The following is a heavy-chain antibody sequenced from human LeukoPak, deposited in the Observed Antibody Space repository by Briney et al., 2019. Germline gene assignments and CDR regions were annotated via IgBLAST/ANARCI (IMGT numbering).Heavy chain of an antibody. CDR2: FSTSSNYI. D-gene: IGHD1-26*01. V-gene: IGHV3-21*01. Sequence: SGGSLRLSCAASAFTFSDYSMFWVRQAPGKGLEWVSSFSTSSNYIYYADSVKGRFTISRDNSKNSLYLQMTSLRGDISAVYSCARLGIVETTMAHPYGMDVWGQGTTVTVSS. CDR3: ARLGIVETTMAHPYGMDV. CDR1: AFTFSDYS. J-gene: IGHJ6*02.